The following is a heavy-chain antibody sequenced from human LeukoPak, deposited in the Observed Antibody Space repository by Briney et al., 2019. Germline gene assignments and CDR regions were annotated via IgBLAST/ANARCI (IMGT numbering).Heavy chain of an antibody. D-gene: IGHD5-12*01. CDR3: ARDSRRGYHYGTPLDF. CDR2: ISAYNGHT. Sequence: ASVKVSCKTSGYPFTSFGVSWVRQAPGQGLEWMGWISAYNGHTNYAQKLQDRVTMTTDTSTSTAYMELRSLRSDDTALYYCARDSRRGYHYGTPLDFWGQGTLVTVSS. V-gene: IGHV1-18*01. J-gene: IGHJ4*02. CDR1: GYPFTSFG.